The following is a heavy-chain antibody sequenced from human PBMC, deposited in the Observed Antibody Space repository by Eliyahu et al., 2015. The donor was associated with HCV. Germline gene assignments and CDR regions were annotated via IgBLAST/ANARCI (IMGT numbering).Heavy chain of an antibody. Sequence: QVQLVESGGGVVQPGRSLRLSCAASGFTFSSYGMHWVRQAPGKGLEWVAVISYDGSNKYYADSVKGRFTISRDNSKNTLYLQMNSLRAEDTAVYYCAKDKYGIVVVTATTFDYWGQGTLVTVSS. V-gene: IGHV3-30*18. CDR2: ISYDGSNK. CDR1: GFTFSSYG. CDR3: AKDKYGIVVVTATTFDY. D-gene: IGHD2-21*02. J-gene: IGHJ4*02.